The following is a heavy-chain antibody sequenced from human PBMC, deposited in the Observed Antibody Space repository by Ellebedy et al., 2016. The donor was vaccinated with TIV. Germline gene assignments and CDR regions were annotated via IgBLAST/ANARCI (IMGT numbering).Heavy chain of an antibody. CDR3: TRQTDSCHDY. CDR1: GFTFSDSH. J-gene: IGHJ4*02. Sequence: GESLKISCVASGFTFSDSHMHWVRQASGKGLAWVGHIRRKTDNFATAYAASVKGRFTISRDDSKNTAYLQMNSLKSEDTAVYYCTRQTDSCHDYWGQGTLVTVSS. V-gene: IGHV3-73*01. CDR2: IRRKTDNFAT. D-gene: IGHD2-2*01.